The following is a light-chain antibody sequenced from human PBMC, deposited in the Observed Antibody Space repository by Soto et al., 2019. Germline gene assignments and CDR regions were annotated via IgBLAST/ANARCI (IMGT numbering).Light chain of an antibody. CDR1: SDDVGGHDH. CDR3: NSYGGSNTLWI. Sequence: QSALTQPPSASGSPGQSVTISCTGTSDDVGGHDHVSWYQQHPGKVPKLIIYEVNKRPSGVPDRFSGSKSGNTASLTVSGLQAEDEADYYCNSYGGSNTLWILGGGTKVTVL. J-gene: IGLJ2*01. V-gene: IGLV2-8*01. CDR2: EVN.